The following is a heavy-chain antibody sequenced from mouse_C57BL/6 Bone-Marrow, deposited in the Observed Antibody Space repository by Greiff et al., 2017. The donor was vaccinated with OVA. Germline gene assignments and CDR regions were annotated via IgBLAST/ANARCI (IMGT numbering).Heavy chain of an antibody. CDR1: GYTFTSYW. CDR3: ARGYDAMDY. Sequence: VQLVESGAELVMPGASVKLSCKASGYTFTSYWMHWVKQRPGQGLEWIGEIDPSDSYTNYNQKFKGKSTLTVDKSSSTAYMQLSSLTSEDSAVYYCARGYDAMDYWGQGTSVTVSS. CDR2: IDPSDSYT. J-gene: IGHJ4*01. V-gene: IGHV1-69*01.